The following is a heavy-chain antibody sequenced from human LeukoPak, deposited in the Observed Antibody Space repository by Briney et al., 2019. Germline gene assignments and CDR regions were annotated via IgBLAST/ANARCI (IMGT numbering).Heavy chain of an antibody. CDR1: GFTFSNAW. V-gene: IGHV3-21*06. J-gene: IGHJ4*02. Sequence: GGSLRLSCAASGFTFSNAWMVWVRQAPGKGLEWVSSISSSSRYIYYADSVKGRFTISRDNAKNSLYLQMNNLRAEDTAVYYCARDGTTRFDYWGQGTLVTVSS. CDR3: ARDGTTRFDY. D-gene: IGHD4-17*01. CDR2: ISSSSRYI.